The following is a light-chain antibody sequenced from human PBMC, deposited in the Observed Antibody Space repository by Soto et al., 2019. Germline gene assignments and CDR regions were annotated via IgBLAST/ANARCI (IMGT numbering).Light chain of an antibody. CDR3: QSYDNNNHWV. V-gene: IGLV6-57*01. Sequence: NFMLTQPHSVSASPGKTVTMSCTRSSGSIANNYVQWYQQRPGSSPTTVIYEDNQRPSGVPDRFSGSIDSSSHSASLTISGLKTEDEADYYSQSYDNNNHWVFGGGTKLTVL. CDR2: EDN. CDR1: SGSIANNY. J-gene: IGLJ3*02.